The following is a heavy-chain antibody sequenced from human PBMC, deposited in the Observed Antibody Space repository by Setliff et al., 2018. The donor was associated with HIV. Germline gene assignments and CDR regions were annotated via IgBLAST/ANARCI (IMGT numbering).Heavy chain of an antibody. CDR1: GHTFSNYD. CDR3: ASGKGVRGVIITGGLDV. CDR2: MNPSSGDT. D-gene: IGHD3-10*01. Sequence: ASVKVSCKASGHTFSNYDVIWVRRATGQGLEWMGWMNPSSGDTGYSQKFQGRVIMTRDTSISTAYMELSSLTSADTAVYYCASGKGVRGVIITGGLDVWGTGTTVTVSS. J-gene: IGHJ6*04. V-gene: IGHV1-8*01.